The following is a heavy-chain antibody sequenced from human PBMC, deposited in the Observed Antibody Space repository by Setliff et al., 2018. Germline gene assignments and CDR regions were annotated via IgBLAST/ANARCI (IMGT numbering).Heavy chain of an antibody. CDR2: IWHDGGNK. J-gene: IGHJ4*02. D-gene: IGHD2-15*01. Sequence: PGGSLRFSCAASGFTFSNYRMHWVRQAPGKGLEWVAVIWHDGGNKYHADSVKGRFTISRDNSKNTLYLQMNSLRPEDTAVYYCARTCSGSGCYAGLESWGQGTPVTVSS. CDR3: ARTCSGSGCYAGLES. CDR1: GFTFSNYR. V-gene: IGHV3-33*08.